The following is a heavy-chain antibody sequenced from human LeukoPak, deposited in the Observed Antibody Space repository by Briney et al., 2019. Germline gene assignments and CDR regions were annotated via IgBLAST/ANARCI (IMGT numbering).Heavy chain of an antibody. J-gene: IGHJ4*02. Sequence: ASVKVSCKPAGYTFTSHGISWVRQAPGQGLEWMGWISAYSGDTKFAQKFQGRVTMTTETSTNTAYMELRSLGFDDTAVYYCARDKRYAFDNWGQGTLVSVSS. D-gene: IGHD3-9*01. V-gene: IGHV1-18*01. CDR3: ARDKRYAFDN. CDR2: ISAYSGDT. CDR1: GYTFTSHG.